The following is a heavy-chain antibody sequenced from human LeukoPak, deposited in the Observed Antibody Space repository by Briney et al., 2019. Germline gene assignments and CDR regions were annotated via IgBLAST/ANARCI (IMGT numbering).Heavy chain of an antibody. J-gene: IGHJ6*03. CDR3: ASVTVTTWAPDGHMDV. Sequence: SVKVSCKASGGTFSNYAISWVRQAPGQGLEWMGRIVPMFGTTNYAQNFQGRVTITTDESTSTAYMEVSSLRIEDTAVYYCASVTVTTWAPDGHMDVWGKGTTVTVSS. CDR1: GGTFSNYA. D-gene: IGHD4-11*01. V-gene: IGHV1-69*05. CDR2: IVPMFGTT.